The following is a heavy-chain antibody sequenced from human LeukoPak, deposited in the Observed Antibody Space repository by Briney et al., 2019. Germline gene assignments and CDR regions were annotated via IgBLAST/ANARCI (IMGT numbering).Heavy chain of an antibody. J-gene: IGHJ6*02. V-gene: IGHV3-33*01. CDR1: GFTFSSYG. Sequence: GGSLRLSCAASGFTFSSYGMHWVRQAPGKGLEWVAVIWYDGSNKYYADSVKGRFTISRDNSKNTLYLQMNSLRAEDTAVYYCARDREPSGYDFRSGMGNKYYYYGMDVWGQGTTVTVSS. CDR2: IWYDGSNK. CDR3: ARDREPSGYDFRSGMGNKYYYYGMDV. D-gene: IGHD5-12*01.